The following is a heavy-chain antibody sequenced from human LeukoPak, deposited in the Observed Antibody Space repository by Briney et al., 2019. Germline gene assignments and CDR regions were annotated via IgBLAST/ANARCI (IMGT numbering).Heavy chain of an antibody. Sequence: SVKVSCRASGGTFSSYAISWVRQAPGQGLEWMGGIIPIFGTANYAQKFQGRVTITADESTSTAYMELSSLRSEDTAVYYCAREGYDSSGYYYPSSDAFDIWGQGTMVTVSS. CDR2: IIPIFGTA. D-gene: IGHD3-22*01. CDR3: AREGYDSSGYYYPSSDAFDI. CDR1: GGTFSSYA. J-gene: IGHJ3*02. V-gene: IGHV1-69*13.